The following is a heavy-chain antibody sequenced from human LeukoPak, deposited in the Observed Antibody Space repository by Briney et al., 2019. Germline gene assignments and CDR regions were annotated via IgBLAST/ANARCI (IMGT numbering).Heavy chain of an antibody. Sequence: SEILSLTCAVSGGSISSSNWWSWVRQPPGKGLEWIGEIYHSGSTNYNPSLKSRVTISVDKSKNQFSLKLSSVTAADTAVYYCARTDRGPDAFDIWGQGTMVTVSS. CDR2: IYHSGST. CDR1: GGSISSSNW. J-gene: IGHJ3*02. D-gene: IGHD6-25*01. V-gene: IGHV4-4*02. CDR3: ARTDRGPDAFDI.